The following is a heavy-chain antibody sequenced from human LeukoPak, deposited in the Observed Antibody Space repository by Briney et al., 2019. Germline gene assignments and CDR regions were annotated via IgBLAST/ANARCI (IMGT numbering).Heavy chain of an antibody. D-gene: IGHD4-17*01. J-gene: IGHJ5*02. CDR1: GGSISSYY. CDR3: ARWFHMNDYGGYRWFDP. Sequence: SETLSLTCTVSGGSISSYYWSWIRQPPGKGLEWIGYIYYSGSTNYNPSLKSRVTISVDTSKNQFSLKLSSVTAADTAVYYCARWFHMNDYGGYRWFDPWGQGTLVTVSS. V-gene: IGHV4-59*01. CDR2: IYYSGST.